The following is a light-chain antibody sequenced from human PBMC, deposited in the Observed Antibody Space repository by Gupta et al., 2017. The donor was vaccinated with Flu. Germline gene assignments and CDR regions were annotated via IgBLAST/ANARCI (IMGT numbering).Light chain of an antibody. J-gene: IGKJ3*01. Sequence: IVLTQSPATLSLSPGERATLSCGARQGVIGNHIAWYQQKPGLAPRHLVYDTSFRVSGIPDRLTGSGCGTEFTLTISRVEPEDFAVYYCQQYCSVLRITFGHGTKVDIK. V-gene: IGKV3D-20*01. CDR2: DTS. CDR3: QQYCSVLRIT. CDR1: QGVIGNH.